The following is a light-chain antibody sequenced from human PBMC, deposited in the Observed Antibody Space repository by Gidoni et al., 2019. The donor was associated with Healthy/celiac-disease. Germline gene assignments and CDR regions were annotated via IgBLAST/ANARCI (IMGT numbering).Light chain of an antibody. V-gene: IGKV3-20*01. J-gene: IGKJ2*01. CDR1: QSVSSND. Sequence: DIVVTRSPGTLSLSPGDRATLSCMASQSVSSNDLAWYQQTPGQAPRLLIYGASSRATGIPDRFSGSGSGTDFTLTISRLEPEDFAVYYCQQYGSSPTTFGQGTKLEIK. CDR3: QQYGSSPTT. CDR2: GAS.